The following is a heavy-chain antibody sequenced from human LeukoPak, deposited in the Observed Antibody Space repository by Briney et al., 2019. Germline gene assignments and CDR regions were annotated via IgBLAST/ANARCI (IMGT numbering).Heavy chain of an antibody. D-gene: IGHD5-18*01. CDR2: ISYDGSNK. V-gene: IGHV3-30*18. CDR1: GFTFSSYA. J-gene: IGHJ4*02. CDR3: AKDRLHGYSYGYVDY. Sequence: GGSLRISCAASGFTFSSYAMHWVRQAPGKGLEWVAVISYDGSNKYYVDSVKGRFTISRDNSKNTLYLQMNSLRAEDTAVYYCAKDRLHGYSYGYVDYWGQGTLVTVSS.